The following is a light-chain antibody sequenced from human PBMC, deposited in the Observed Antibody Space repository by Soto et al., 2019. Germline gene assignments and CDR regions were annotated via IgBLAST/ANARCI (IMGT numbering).Light chain of an antibody. V-gene: IGKV3-20*01. CDR2: DAS. CDR1: QSVESNY. J-gene: IGKJ4*01. Sequence: ERVVTQSPDTLSLSPVERATLSFTASQSVESNYLAWYQQKPGQGPRVLIYDASIRATGIPDRFSGSGSGTDFTLTISRLEPEDSAVYYCQQYDSSPLTFGGGNRWIS. CDR3: QQYDSSPLT.